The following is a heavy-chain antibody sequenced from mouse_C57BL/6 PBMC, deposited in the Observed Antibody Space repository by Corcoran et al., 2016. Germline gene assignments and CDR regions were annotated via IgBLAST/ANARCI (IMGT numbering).Heavy chain of an antibody. Sequence: QIQLVQSGPELKKPGETVKISCKASGYTFTTYGMSWVKQAPGKGLKWMGWINTYSGVPTYADDFKGRFAFSLETSASTAYLQINNLKNEDTATYFCARSPFTMDYAMDYWGQGTSVTVSS. CDR1: GYTFTTYG. D-gene: IGHD1-1*02. CDR2: INTYSGVP. V-gene: IGHV9-3*01. J-gene: IGHJ4*01. CDR3: ARSPFTMDYAMDY.